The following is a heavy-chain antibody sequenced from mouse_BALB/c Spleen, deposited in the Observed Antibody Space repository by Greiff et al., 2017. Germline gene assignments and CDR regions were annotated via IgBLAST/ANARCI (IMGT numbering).Heavy chain of an antibody. J-gene: IGHJ2*01. Sequence: DVKLQESGPDLVKPSQSLSLSCTATGYSITSDYIWHLIRQAPRNILEWMGYIHYSGSTNYNPSLKSRISITRDTSKNQFFLQLNSVTTEDTATYYCASTAGFDYWGQGTTLTVSS. D-gene: IGHD1-2*01. CDR3: ASTAGFDY. CDR1: GYSITSDYI. V-gene: IGHV3-1*02. CDR2: IHYSGST.